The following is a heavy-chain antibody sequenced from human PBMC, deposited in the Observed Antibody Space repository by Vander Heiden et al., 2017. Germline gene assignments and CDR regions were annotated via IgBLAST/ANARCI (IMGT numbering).Heavy chain of an antibody. CDR2: IYYSGST. CDR3: AGRGGSCYYL. V-gene: IGHV4-39*01. D-gene: IGHD2-15*01. CDR1: GGSIRSSSYY. J-gene: IGHJ5*02. Sequence: QLQLQESGPGLVKPSETLSLTCPVSGGSIRSSSYYWGWIRQPPGKGLEWIGSIYYSGSTYYNPSLKSRVTISVDTSKNQFSLKLISVTAADTAVYYCAGRGGSCYYLWGQGTLVTVSS.